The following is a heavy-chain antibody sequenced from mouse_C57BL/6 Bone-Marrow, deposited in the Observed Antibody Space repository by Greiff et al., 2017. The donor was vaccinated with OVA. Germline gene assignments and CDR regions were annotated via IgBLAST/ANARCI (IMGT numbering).Heavy chain of an antibody. D-gene: IGHD1-1*01. Sequence: QVQLQQSGAELVKPGASVKLSCKASGYTFTSYWMHWVKQRPGQGLEWIGMIHPNSGSTNYNEKFKSKATLTVDKSSSTAYMQLSSLTSEDSAVYYCARDYYGRSLSCFSYWGQGTLVTVSA. CDR2: IHPNSGST. J-gene: IGHJ3*01. CDR1: GYTFTSYW. CDR3: ARDYYGRSLSCFSY. V-gene: IGHV1-64*01.